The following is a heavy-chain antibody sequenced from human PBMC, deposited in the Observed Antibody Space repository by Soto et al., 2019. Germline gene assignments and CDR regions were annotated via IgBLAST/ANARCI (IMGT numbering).Heavy chain of an antibody. Sequence: GESLKISCKGSGYSFTSYWIGWVRQMPGKGLEWMGIIYPGDSDTRYSPSFQGQVTISADKSISTAYLQWSSLKASDTAMYYCASEGPLRVVPGFIWFDPWGQGTLVTVSS. CDR2: IYPGDSDT. CDR3: ASEGPLRVVPGFIWFDP. D-gene: IGHD2-2*01. J-gene: IGHJ5*02. V-gene: IGHV5-51*01. CDR1: GYSFTSYW.